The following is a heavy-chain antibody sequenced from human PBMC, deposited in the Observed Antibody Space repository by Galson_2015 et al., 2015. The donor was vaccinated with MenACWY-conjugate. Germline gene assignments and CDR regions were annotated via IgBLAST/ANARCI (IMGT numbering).Heavy chain of an antibody. CDR1: GYTFTSYY. CDR3: ARLLRELGCGGDCQERDY. V-gene: IGHV1-46*01. Sequence: QSGAEVKKPGESVKVSCKASGYTFTSYYMHWVRQAPGQGLEWMGIINPSGGSTSYAQKFQGRVTMTRDTSTSTVYMELSSLRSEDTAVYYCARLLRELGCGGDCQERDYWGQGTLVTVSS. J-gene: IGHJ4*02. D-gene: IGHD2-21*02. CDR2: INPSGGST.